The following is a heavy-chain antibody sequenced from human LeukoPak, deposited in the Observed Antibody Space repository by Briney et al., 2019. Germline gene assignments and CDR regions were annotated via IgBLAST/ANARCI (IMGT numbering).Heavy chain of an antibody. J-gene: IGHJ4*02. CDR2: ISSSSSYI. Sequence: GGSLRLSCAASGFTFSSYSMNWVRQAPGKGLEWVSSISSSSSYIYYAGSVKGRFTIPRDNAKNSLYLQMNSLRAEDTAVYYCARDPGYYDSSDYYFDYWGQGTLVTVSS. D-gene: IGHD3-22*01. CDR1: GFTFSSYS. V-gene: IGHV3-21*01. CDR3: ARDPGYYDSSDYYFDY.